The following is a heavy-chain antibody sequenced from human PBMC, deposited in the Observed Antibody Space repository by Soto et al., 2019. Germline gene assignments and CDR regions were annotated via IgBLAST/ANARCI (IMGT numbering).Heavy chain of an antibody. CDR2: IGGSGGSA. Sequence: GGSLRLSCAASGFTFSIYTMNWVRQAPGKGLEWVSSIGGSGGSASYADSVKGRFTISRDNSKNSLYLQMNSLRAEDTAVYYCARDLYGDYGLFGFSDYWGQGTLVTGSS. J-gene: IGHJ4*02. CDR1: GFTFSIYT. CDR3: ARDLYGDYGLFGFSDY. D-gene: IGHD4-17*01. V-gene: IGHV3-23*01.